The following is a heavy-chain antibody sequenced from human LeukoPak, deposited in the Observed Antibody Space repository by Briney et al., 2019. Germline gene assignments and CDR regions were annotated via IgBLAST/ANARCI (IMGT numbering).Heavy chain of an antibody. Sequence: GGSLRLSCAASGFTFSSYWMSWVRQAPGKGLEWVANIKQDGSEKYYVDSVKGRFTISRDNAKNSLYLQMNSLRAEDTAVYYCARDQAYCSGGSRSHLLYYYYYGMDVWGQGTTVTVSS. V-gene: IGHV3-7*01. J-gene: IGHJ6*02. CDR3: ARDQAYCSGGSRSHLLYYYYYGMDV. D-gene: IGHD2-15*01. CDR1: GFTFSSYW. CDR2: IKQDGSEK.